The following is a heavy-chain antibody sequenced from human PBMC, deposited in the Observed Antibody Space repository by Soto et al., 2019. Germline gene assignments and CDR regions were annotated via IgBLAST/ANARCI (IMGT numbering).Heavy chain of an antibody. D-gene: IGHD2-15*01. CDR3: AKQRGYWSGGTCFFDY. CDR2: VNDGGGRT. CDR1: GFTFSNSA. J-gene: IGHJ4*02. V-gene: IGHV3-23*01. Sequence: PGGALRLSCAASGFTFSNSAMSWVRQAPGNGLEWVAAVNDGGGRTFYADSVKGRFTISRDNSKNTLYLQMNSLRVEDTAVYHFAKQRGYWSGGTCFFDYGGQGTLFTVSS.